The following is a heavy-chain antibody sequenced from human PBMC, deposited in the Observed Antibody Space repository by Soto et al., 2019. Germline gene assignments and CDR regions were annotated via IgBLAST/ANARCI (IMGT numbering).Heavy chain of an antibody. D-gene: IGHD3-9*01. CDR2: INPNSGDT. CDR1: GYSFTGYY. Sequence: ASAKVSCKSSGYSFTGYYIHWVRPAPGRGLEWMGWINPNSGDTEYAQNFQGRVTMTRDTSFNLVYMEMSGLMSDDTAVYYCARDARGTRGFDEMDIWGQGTTVTVSS. J-gene: IGHJ6*02. CDR3: ARDARGTRGFDEMDI. V-gene: IGHV1-2*02.